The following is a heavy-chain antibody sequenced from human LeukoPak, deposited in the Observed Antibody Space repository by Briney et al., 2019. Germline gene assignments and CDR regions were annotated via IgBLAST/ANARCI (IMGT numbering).Heavy chain of an antibody. CDR3: ARGNRGLLWFGELSNNWFDP. D-gene: IGHD3-10*01. CDR2: INHSGST. Sequence: SETLSLTCAVYGVSFSGYYWSWIRQPPGKGLEWVGEINHSGSTNYNPSLKSRVTISVDTSKNQFSLKLSSVTAADTAVYYCARGNRGLLWFGELSNNWFDPWGQGTLVTVSS. V-gene: IGHV4-34*01. J-gene: IGHJ5*02. CDR1: GVSFSGYY.